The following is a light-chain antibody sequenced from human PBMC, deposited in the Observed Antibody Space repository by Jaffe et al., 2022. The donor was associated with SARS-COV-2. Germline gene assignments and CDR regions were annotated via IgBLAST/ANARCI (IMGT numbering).Light chain of an antibody. CDR2: GAS. CDR1: QSVSNNF. J-gene: IGKJ1*01. V-gene: IGKV3-20*01. Sequence: EIVLTQSPGTLSLSPGEGGTLSCRASQSVSNNFLAWYQHKPGQAPRLLIYGASSRATGIPDSFSGSGSGTDFTLTISRLEPEDFAVYYCHQYVTSPWTFGQGTKVEIK. CDR3: HQYVTSPWT.